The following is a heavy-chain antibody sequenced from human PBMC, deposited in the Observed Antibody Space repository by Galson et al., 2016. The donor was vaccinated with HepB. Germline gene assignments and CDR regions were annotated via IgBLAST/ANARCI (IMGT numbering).Heavy chain of an antibody. Sequence: SLRLSCAASGFTFSSYSMNWVRQAPGKGLEWISYISNSGSAISYADSVKGRFTISRDNVKNSLYLQMNSLRAEDTAVYYCARDPLYVTGGIDYWGQGTLVTVSS. CDR2: ISNSGSAI. CDR1: GFTFSSYS. V-gene: IGHV3-48*04. CDR3: ARDPLYVTGGIDY. J-gene: IGHJ4*02. D-gene: IGHD2/OR15-2a*01.